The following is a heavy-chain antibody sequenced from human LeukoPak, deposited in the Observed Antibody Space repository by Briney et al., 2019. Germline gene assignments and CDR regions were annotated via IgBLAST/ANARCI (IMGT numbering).Heavy chain of an antibody. J-gene: IGHJ4*02. V-gene: IGHV1-69*13. Sequence: GASVKVSCKASGYTFTGYYIHWVRQAPGQGLEWMGGIIPIFGTANYAQKFQGRVTITADESTSTAYMGLSSLRSEDTAVYYCARVGEKSGYDYSYFDYWGQGTLVTVSS. CDR2: IIPIFGTA. D-gene: IGHD5-12*01. CDR1: GYTFTGYY. CDR3: ARVGEKSGYDYSYFDY.